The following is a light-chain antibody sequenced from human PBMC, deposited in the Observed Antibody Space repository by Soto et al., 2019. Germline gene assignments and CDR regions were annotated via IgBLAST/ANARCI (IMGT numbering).Light chain of an antibody. CDR1: QSVRSSS. V-gene: IGKV3D-20*02. CDR3: QQRSNFLT. J-gene: IGKJ4*01. Sequence: EIVLTQSPGTLSLSPGERATLSCRASQSVRSSSLGWYQQKPGQAPRLLIYDASNRATGIPARFSGSGSGTDFTLTISSLEPEDFAVYYCQQRSNFLTFGGGTKVDIK. CDR2: DAS.